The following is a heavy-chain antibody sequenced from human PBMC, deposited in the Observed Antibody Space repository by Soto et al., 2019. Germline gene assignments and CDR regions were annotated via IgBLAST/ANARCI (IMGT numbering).Heavy chain of an antibody. J-gene: IGHJ4*02. V-gene: IGHV1-18*01. Sequence: QVQLVQSGAEVKKPGASVKVSCKASGYTFTSYGISWVRQAPGQGLEWMGWISTYNGNTKYAQKLQGRVTMTTDTSTSRAYMELRSLRAADTDVCYGAREMVRGVGSDYWGQGTLVTVSS. CDR1: GYTFTSYG. D-gene: IGHD3-10*01. CDR2: ISTYNGNT. CDR3: AREMVRGVGSDY.